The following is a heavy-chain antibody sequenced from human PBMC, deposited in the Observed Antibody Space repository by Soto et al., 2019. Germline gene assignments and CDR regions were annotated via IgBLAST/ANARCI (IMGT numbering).Heavy chain of an antibody. CDR1: GYTFTSYG. CDR3: GGDRVLRDFSTGHYMYWWFGP. CDR2: ISAYNGNT. D-gene: IGHD3-3*01. Sequence: AASVKVSCKASGYTFTSYGISWVRQAPGQGLEWMGWISAYNGNTNYAQKLQGRVTMTTDTYTSTAYMELRSLRSDDTAVYYCGGDRVLRDFSTGHYMYWWFGPWGQGTPVTV. V-gene: IGHV1-18*01. J-gene: IGHJ5*02.